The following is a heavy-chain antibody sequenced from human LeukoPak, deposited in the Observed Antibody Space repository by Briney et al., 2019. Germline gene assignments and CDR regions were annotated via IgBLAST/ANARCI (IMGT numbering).Heavy chain of an antibody. J-gene: IGHJ4*02. CDR3: ARGWEGYFDY. CDR1: GFTFSGAW. CDR2: IREDGTEK. Sequence: GGSLRLSCTASGFTFSGAWMTWVRQAPGKGLEWVANIREDGTEKNYVDSVKGRFTISRDNAKNTLYLQMNSLRAEDTAVYYCARGWEGYFDYWGQGTLVTVSS. D-gene: IGHD6-19*01. V-gene: IGHV3-7*02.